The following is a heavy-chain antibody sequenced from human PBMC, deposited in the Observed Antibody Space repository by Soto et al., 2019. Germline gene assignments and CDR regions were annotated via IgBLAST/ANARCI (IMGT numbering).Heavy chain of an antibody. V-gene: IGHV3-23*01. CDR2: ITSSGGTT. D-gene: IGHD3-3*01. J-gene: IGHJ6*02. CDR3: AKERVGSAIFGVVIIDGMDV. CDR1: GFTFSSYT. Sequence: EVQLLESGGGLVPPGGSLRLSCAASGFTFSSYTMNWVRQAPGKGLEWVSAITSSGGTTYYADSVKGRFTVSRDNSENTLYLQMNSLRAEDTAEYYCAKERVGSAIFGVVIIDGMDVWGQGTTVTVSS.